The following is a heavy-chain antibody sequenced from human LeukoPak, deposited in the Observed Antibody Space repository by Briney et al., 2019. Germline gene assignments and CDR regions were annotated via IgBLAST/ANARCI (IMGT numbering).Heavy chain of an antibody. CDR3: AAPGVRYFDSGYMDV. Sequence: PGGSLRLSCAASGFTVSSNYMSWVRQAPGKGLEWASVIYSGGSTYYADSVKGRFTISRDNSKNTLYLQMNSLRAEDTAVYYCAAPGVRYFDSGYMDVWGKGTTVTVSS. J-gene: IGHJ6*03. D-gene: IGHD3-9*01. V-gene: IGHV3-53*01. CDR1: GFTVSSNY. CDR2: IYSGGST.